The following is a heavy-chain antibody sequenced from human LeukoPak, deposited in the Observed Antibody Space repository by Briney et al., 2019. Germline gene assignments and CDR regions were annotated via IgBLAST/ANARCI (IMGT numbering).Heavy chain of an antibody. CDR1: GGSISTYY. CDR2: IYYSGST. CDR3: AREGLASMVRGVIPY. D-gene: IGHD3-10*01. V-gene: IGHV4-59*01. Sequence: SETLSLTCTVSGGSISTYYGNWIRQAPGKGLEWIGYIYYSGSTNYNPSLKSRVAMSVDTSRNQFSLKLSSVTAADTAVYYCAREGLASMVRGVIPYWGQGTLVTVSS. J-gene: IGHJ4*02.